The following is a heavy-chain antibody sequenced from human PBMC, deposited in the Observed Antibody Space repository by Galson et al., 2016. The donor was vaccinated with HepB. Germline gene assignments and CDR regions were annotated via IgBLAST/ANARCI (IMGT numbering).Heavy chain of an antibody. CDR2: IYYSGDT. CDR3: ARSSASRNGYFDY. Sequence: SETLSLTCTVSGGSVSNPYCFWGWVRQPPGKGLEWIGLIYYSGDTHYSPSLESQVTMSVDTSKNQFSLKLTSVTVADTSLYFCARSSASRNGYFDYWGRGALVTVSS. CDR1: GGSVSNPYCF. J-gene: IGHJ4*01. V-gene: IGHV4-39*01. D-gene: IGHD1-14*01.